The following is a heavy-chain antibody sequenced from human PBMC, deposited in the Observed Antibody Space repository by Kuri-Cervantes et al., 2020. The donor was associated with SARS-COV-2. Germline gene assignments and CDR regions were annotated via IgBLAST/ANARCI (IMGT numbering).Heavy chain of an antibody. CDR3: ASIHRLWELDYAFDI. CDR2: IWYDGSNK. CDR1: GFTFSSYG. D-gene: IGHD1-26*01. J-gene: IGHJ3*02. Sequence: GESLKISCAASGFTFSSYGMHWVRQAPGKGLEWVAVIWYDGSNKYYADSVKGRFTISRDNSKNTLYLQMNSLRAEDTAVYYCASIHRLWELDYAFDIWGQGTMVTVSS. V-gene: IGHV3-33*08.